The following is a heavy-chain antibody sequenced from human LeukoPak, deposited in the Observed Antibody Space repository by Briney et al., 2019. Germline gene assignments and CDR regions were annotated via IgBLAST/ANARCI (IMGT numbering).Heavy chain of an antibody. CDR1: GDSIRSTSYY. CDR3: ARADYDILTGYYNPNSNKFDY. CDR2: IYYSGNT. V-gene: IGHV4-39*07. D-gene: IGHD3-9*01. J-gene: IGHJ4*02. Sequence: PSETLSLTCTVSGDSIRSTSYYWGWIRQPPGKGLEWIGSIYYSGNTYYNPSLMSRVTISVDTSKNQFSLKLSSVTAADTAVYYCARADYDILTGYYNPNSNKFDYWGQGTLVTVSS.